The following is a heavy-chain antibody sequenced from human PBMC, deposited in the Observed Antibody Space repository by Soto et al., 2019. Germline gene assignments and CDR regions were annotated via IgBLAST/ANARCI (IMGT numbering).Heavy chain of an antibody. CDR1: GGSISSSSYY. J-gene: IGHJ5*02. V-gene: IGHV4-39*01. CDR2: IYYSGST. D-gene: IGHD5-12*01. Sequence: QLQLQESGPGLVKPSETLSLTCTVSGGSISSSSYYWGWIRHPPGKGLEWIGSIYYSGSTYHNPSLKSRVTISVDTSKNQFSLKLSSVTAADTAVYYCARPTGYEGGWFDPWGQGTLVTVSS. CDR3: ARPTGYEGGWFDP.